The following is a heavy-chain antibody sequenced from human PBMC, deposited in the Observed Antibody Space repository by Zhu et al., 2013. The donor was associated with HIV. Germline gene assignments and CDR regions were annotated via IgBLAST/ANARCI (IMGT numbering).Heavy chain of an antibody. CDR1: GYTFSAYA. V-gene: IGHV1-3*01. D-gene: IGHD2-21*02. Sequence: QVQLVQSGAEVKKPGASVKVSCKASGYTFSAYAMHWVRQAPGQRLEWVGWINAGTGKTKYSQKFQGRVTITRDTSASTAYMELNSLRSEDTAVYYCARDLAVTSWFDHLDYWGQGTLVTVSS. CDR3: ARDLAVTSWFDHLDY. CDR2: INAGTGKT. J-gene: IGHJ4*02.